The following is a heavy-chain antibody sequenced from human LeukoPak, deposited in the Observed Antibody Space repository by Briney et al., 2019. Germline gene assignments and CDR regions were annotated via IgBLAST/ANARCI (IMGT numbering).Heavy chain of an antibody. J-gene: IGHJ6*03. D-gene: IGHD1-1*01. CDR2: ISYDGSNK. CDR1: GFTFSSYG. Sequence: PGGSLRLSCAASGFTFSSYGMHWVRQAPGKGLEWVAVISYDGSNKYYADSVKGRFTISRDNSKNTLYLQMNSLRAEDTVVYYCAEWAGTAGYYYYYYMDVWGKGTTVTVSS. V-gene: IGHV3-30*18. CDR3: AEWAGTAGYYYYYYMDV.